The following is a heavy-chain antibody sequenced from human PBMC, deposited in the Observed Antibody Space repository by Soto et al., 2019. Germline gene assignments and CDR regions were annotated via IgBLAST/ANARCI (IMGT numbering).Heavy chain of an antibody. D-gene: IGHD3-22*01. Sequence: GASVKVSCKASEDTFRNYAISWVRQAPGQGLEWMGGIIPIFGTANYAQKFQGRVTITADTSANTVYLELSSLRSEDTAVYYCASNKYDSRAYYYWYLGLWGRGTLVTVYS. CDR1: EDTFRNYA. V-gene: IGHV1-69*06. CDR3: ASNKYDSRAYYYWYLGL. CDR2: IIPIFGTA. J-gene: IGHJ2*01.